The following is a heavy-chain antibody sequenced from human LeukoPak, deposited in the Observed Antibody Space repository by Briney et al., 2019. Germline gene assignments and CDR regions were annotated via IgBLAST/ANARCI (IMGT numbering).Heavy chain of an antibody. CDR1: GYTSTSYG. D-gene: IGHD3-3*01. CDR2: ISAYNGNT. Sequence: GASVKVSCKASGYTSTSYGISWVRQAPGQGLEWMGWISAYNGNTNYAQKLQGRVTMTTDTSTSTAYMELRRLRSDDTAVYYCARGARLRMTSFGVVLRGFDYCGQGTMVSVP. V-gene: IGHV1-18*01. J-gene: IGHJ4*02. CDR3: ARGARLRMTSFGVVLRGFDY.